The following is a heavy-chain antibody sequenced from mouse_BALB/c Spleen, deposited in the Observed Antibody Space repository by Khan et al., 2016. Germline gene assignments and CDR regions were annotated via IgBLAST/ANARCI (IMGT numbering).Heavy chain of an antibody. Sequence: EVKLLESGGGLVQPGGSLKLSCAASGFDFSRYWMSWVRQAPGKGLEWIGEINPDSSTINYMPSLKEKFIISRDTAKNTLYLQISKVKSEDTALXYSTRDYMNYAMDYWGQGPSVTVSS. CDR3: TRDYMNYAMDY. D-gene: IGHD2-4*01. J-gene: IGHJ4*01. V-gene: IGHV4-1*02. CDR1: GFDFSRYW. CDR2: INPDSSTI.